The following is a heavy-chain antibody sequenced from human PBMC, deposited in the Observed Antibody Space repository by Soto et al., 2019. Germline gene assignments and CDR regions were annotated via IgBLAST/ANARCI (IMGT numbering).Heavy chain of an antibody. J-gene: IGHJ5*02. Sequence: PGESLKISFKGSGYSFTSYLICWVRQMPVKGLEWMGIIYPGDSDTRYSPSFQGQVTISADKSISTAYLQWSSLKASDTAMYYCSILYCSGGSCYSAQRSTINWFDPLGQGTLVAVSS. CDR2: IYPGDSDT. CDR1: GYSFTSYL. CDR3: SILYCSGGSCYSAQRSTINWFDP. V-gene: IGHV5-51*01. D-gene: IGHD2-15*01.